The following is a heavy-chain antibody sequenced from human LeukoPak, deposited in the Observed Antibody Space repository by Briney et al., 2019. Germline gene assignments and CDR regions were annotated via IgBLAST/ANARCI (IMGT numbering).Heavy chain of an antibody. CDR1: GGSISGYY. D-gene: IGHD6-19*01. Sequence: SETLSLTCTVSGGSISGYYWSWIRQPPGKGLEWIGYIFYSGSTNYNPSLKSRVTISVDTSKKQFSLKLSSVTAADTAVYYCARDRSGLNWFDPWGQGTLVTVSS. CDR2: IFYSGST. CDR3: ARDRSGLNWFDP. V-gene: IGHV4-59*01. J-gene: IGHJ5*02.